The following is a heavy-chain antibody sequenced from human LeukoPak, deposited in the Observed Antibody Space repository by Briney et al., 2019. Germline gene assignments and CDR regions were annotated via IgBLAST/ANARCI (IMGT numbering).Heavy chain of an antibody. D-gene: IGHD5-12*01. CDR2: IYYTGST. CDR3: ARDRGDGYDYFWDY. J-gene: IGHJ4*02. V-gene: IGHV4-61*08. CDR1: GASISGSGYY. Sequence: SETLSLTCTVSGASISGSGYYWGWIRQPPGKGLEWIGYIYYTGSTNYNPSLKSRVTISVDTSKNQFSLKLSSVTAADTAVYYCARDRGDGYDYFWDYWGQGTLVTVSS.